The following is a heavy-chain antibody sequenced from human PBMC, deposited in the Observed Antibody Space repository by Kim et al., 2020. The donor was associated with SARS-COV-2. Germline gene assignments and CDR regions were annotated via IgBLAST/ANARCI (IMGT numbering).Heavy chain of an antibody. CDR3: ARGYYGSSGYYYFDY. Sequence: ASVKVSCKASGYTFTSYGISWVRQAPGQGLEWMGWISVYNGNTNYAQKLQGRVTMTTDTSTSTVYMELRSLRSDDTAVYYCARGYYGSSGYYYFDYWGQGTLVTVSS. CDR1: GYTFTSYG. J-gene: IGHJ4*02. V-gene: IGHV1-18*01. CDR2: ISVYNGNT. D-gene: IGHD3-22*01.